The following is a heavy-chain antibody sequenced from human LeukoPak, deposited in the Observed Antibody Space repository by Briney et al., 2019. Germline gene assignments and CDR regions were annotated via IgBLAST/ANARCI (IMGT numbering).Heavy chain of an antibody. Sequence: SSETLSLTCTVSGYSISSGYYWGWIRQPPGKGLEWIGSIYHSGSTYYNPSLKSRVTISVDTSKNQFSLKLSSVTAADTAVYYCARVLTAAGHDAFDIWGQGTMVTVSS. J-gene: IGHJ3*02. CDR3: ARVLTAAGHDAFDI. CDR1: GYSISSGYY. D-gene: IGHD6-13*01. CDR2: IYHSGST. V-gene: IGHV4-38-2*02.